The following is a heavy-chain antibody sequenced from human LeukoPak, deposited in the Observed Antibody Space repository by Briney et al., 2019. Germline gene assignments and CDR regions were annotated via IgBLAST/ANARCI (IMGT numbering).Heavy chain of an antibody. Sequence: PGGSLRLSCAASGFTFSSFAMSWVRQAPGKGLEWVSDISGNGGTRYDADSVRGRFTISRDNSKNTLYLQMNSLRAEDTAVYYCAKDFYAITMVRRAELNDYWGQGTLVTVSS. CDR1: GFTFSSFA. V-gene: IGHV3-23*01. J-gene: IGHJ4*02. CDR2: ISGNGGTR. CDR3: AKDFYAITMVRRAELNDY. D-gene: IGHD3-10*01.